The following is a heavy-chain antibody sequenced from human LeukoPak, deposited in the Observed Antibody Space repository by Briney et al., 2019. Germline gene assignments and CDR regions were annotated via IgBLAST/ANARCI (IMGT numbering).Heavy chain of an antibody. Sequence: ASVTVSFTASGYTFDIYGIAWVRQAPGQGLEWMGWIATYNGKTDYAQNLQGRVTITTDLSTGTAYMQLRSLRSDDTAVYYCARVYNSYYYYMDVWGKGTPVTVSS. CDR3: ARVYNSYYYYMDV. J-gene: IGHJ6*03. CDR2: IATYNGKT. V-gene: IGHV1-18*01. CDR1: GYTFDIYG. D-gene: IGHD1-14*01.